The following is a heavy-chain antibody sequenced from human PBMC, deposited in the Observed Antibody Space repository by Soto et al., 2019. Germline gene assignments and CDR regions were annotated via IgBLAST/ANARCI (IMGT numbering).Heavy chain of an antibody. CDR3: ARDSSNWTDPFQY. D-gene: IGHD1-1*01. Sequence: VPQTPGQGLEGMGWISAYNGNTNDAQKLQGRVTMTTDTSTSTAYMELRSLRSDDTAVYYCARDSSNWTDPFQYWCQGALLIASS. V-gene: IGHV1-18*01. J-gene: IGHJ4*02. CDR2: ISAYNGNT.